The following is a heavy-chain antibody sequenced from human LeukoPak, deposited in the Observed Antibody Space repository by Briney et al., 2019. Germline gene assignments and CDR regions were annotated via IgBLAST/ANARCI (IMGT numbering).Heavy chain of an antibody. CDR2: IYYSGST. V-gene: IGHV4-59*08. D-gene: IGHD3-16*01. CDR1: GGSISSYY. Sequence: SETLSLTCTVSGGSISSYYWSWVRQPPGKGLEWIGYIYYSGSTNYNPSLTRRVTISVDTSKNQFSLKLSSVTAADTAVYYCARLSHDYVWVNCYFDLWGRGTLVTVSS. J-gene: IGHJ2*01. CDR3: ARLSHDYVWVNCYFDL.